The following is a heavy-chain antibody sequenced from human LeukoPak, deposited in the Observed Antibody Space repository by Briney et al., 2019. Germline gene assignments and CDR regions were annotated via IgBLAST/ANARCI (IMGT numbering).Heavy chain of an antibody. V-gene: IGHV4-61*08. J-gene: IGHJ4*02. D-gene: IGHD6-13*01. CDR3: VRAQQLVRTFDY. Sequence: SETLSLTCTVSSRSISSGDYYWNWIRQPPGKGLEWTGEINHRGSTNYNPSLKTPVPITVHTSQTKFSLKLNAVNAAETAAYNCVRAQQLVRTFDYWGQGTLVTVSS. CDR1: SRSISSGDYY. CDR2: INHRGST.